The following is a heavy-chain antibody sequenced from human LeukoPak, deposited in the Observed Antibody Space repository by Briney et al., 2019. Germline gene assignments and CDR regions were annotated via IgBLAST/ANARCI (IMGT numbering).Heavy chain of an antibody. CDR1: GFTVSSNY. V-gene: IGHV3-53*05. Sequence: GGSLRLSCAASGFTVSSNYMSWVRQAPGKELEWVSVIYSGGSTYYADSVKGRFTISRDNSKNSLYLQMNSLRTEDTALYYCAKDSRGWGYCSGGSCYNDYWGQGTLVTVSS. D-gene: IGHD2-15*01. CDR2: IYSGGST. J-gene: IGHJ4*02. CDR3: AKDSRGWGYCSGGSCYNDY.